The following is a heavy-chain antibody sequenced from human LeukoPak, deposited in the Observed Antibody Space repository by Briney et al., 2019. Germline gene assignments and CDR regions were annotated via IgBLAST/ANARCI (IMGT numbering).Heavy chain of an antibody. V-gene: IGHV3-53*04. CDR3: ARRGTYYFDY. CDR2: IYSGGST. D-gene: IGHD3-16*01. CDR1: GFTVSSNY. J-gene: IGHJ4*02. Sequence: GGSLRLSCAASGFTVSSNYMSWVRQAPGKGLEWVSVIYSGGSTYYADSVKGRFTISRHNSKKTLYLQMNSLRAEDTAVYYCARRGTYYFDYWGQGTLVTVSS.